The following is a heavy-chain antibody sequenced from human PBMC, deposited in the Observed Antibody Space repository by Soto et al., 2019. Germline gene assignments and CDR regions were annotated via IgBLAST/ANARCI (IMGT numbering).Heavy chain of an antibody. V-gene: IGHV3-15*07. CDR2: IKSKTDVGTT. CDR1: GFTFSNAW. Sequence: GGSLRLSCAASGFTFSNAWMNWVRQAPGKGLEWVGRIKSKTDVGTTDYAEPVKGRFTISIDDSKNTLNLQMNSLKTADTVVYYCTTGGLDSSGPDAFDIWGQGTMVTVSS. D-gene: IGHD3-22*01. CDR3: TTGGLDSSGPDAFDI. J-gene: IGHJ3*02.